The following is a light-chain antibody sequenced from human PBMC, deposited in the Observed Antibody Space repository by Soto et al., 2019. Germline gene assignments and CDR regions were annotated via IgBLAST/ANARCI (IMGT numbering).Light chain of an antibody. V-gene: IGLV2-11*01. Sequence: QSALTQPRSVSGSPGQSVTISCTRISSDVANYNYVSWYQQHPGKAPKLLIYDVNKRPSGVPYRFSGSKSGNMASLTISGLQADDEADYYCCSYAGTYTRVFGTGTKLTVL. CDR1: SSDVANYNY. J-gene: IGLJ1*01. CDR2: DVN. CDR3: CSYAGTYTRV.